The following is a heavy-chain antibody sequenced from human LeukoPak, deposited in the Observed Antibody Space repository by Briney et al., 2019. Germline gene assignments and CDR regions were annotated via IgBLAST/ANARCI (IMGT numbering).Heavy chain of an antibody. Sequence: PSETLSLTCAVYGGSFGGYYWSWIRQPPGKGLEWIGEINHSGSTNYNPSLKSRVTIPVDTSKNQFSLKLSSVTAADTAVYYCARGREYMYYYGSGSYAGSWFDPWGQGTLVTVSS. CDR1: GGSFGGYY. V-gene: IGHV4-34*01. CDR2: INHSGST. CDR3: ARGREYMYYYGSGSYAGSWFDP. D-gene: IGHD3-10*01. J-gene: IGHJ5*02.